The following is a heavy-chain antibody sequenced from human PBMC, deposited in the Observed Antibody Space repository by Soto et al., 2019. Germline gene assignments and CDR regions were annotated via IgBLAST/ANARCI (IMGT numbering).Heavy chain of an antibody. Sequence: QVQLVQSGAEVKKPGASVKVSCKASGYTFTGYYMHWVRQAPGQGLEWMGWINPNSGGTNYAKKCQGWVTMTRDTSISTAYMELSRLRSDDTAVYYCARAWLGDGYPDYWGQGTLVTVSS. D-gene: IGHD5-12*01. J-gene: IGHJ4*02. CDR2: INPNSGGT. CDR1: GYTFTGYY. CDR3: ARAWLGDGYPDY. V-gene: IGHV1-2*04.